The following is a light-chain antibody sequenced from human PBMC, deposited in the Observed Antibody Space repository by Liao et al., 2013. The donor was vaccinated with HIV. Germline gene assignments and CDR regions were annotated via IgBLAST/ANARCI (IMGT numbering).Light chain of an antibody. V-gene: IGLV3-21*01. Sequence: SYELTQPPSVSVAPGKTATIACGGNNIGSKSVHWYQQKPGQAPFLVIYYDSDRASGIPERFSGSNSGNTATLTISRVEAGDEADYYCQVWDSTTDLVFGTGTTVTVL. J-gene: IGLJ1*01. CDR2: YDS. CDR1: NIGSKS. CDR3: QVWDSTTDLV.